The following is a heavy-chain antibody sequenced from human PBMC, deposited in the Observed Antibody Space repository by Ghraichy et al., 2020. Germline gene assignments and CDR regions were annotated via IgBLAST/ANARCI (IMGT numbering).Heavy chain of an antibody. V-gene: IGHV3-30*04. CDR2: ISNDGRDK. D-gene: IGHD3-10*01. CDR3: ARDRGQAGGDAFDI. J-gene: IGHJ3*02. Sequence: GESLNISCAASGFTFSTYAMHWIRQAPGKGLEWVAVISNDGRDKLYTDSVKGRFTISRDNSKNTLYLQMNSLRAEDTAVYYCARDRGQAGGDAFDIWGQGTMVTVSS. CDR1: GFTFSTYA.